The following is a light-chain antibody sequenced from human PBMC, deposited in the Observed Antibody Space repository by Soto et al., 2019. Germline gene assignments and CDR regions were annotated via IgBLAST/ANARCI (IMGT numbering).Light chain of an antibody. CDR3: QQRSDWPST. J-gene: IGKJ4*01. CDR1: QSVSSY. Sequence: EIVLTQSPATLSLSPGERATLSCRASQSVSSYLAWYQQKPGQAPRLLIYDASSRATGIPARFSGSGSGTDVTLTISSLEPEDFAVYYFQQRSDWPSTLGGGTKVEI. V-gene: IGKV3-11*01. CDR2: DAS.